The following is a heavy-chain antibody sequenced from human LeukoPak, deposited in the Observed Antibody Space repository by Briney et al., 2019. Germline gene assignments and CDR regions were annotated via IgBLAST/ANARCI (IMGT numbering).Heavy chain of an antibody. D-gene: IGHD2-15*01. Sequence: PSETLSFTCTVSGGSISSYYWSWIRQPPGKGLEWIGYIYYSGSTNYNPSLKSRVTISVDTSKNQFSLKLSSVTAADTAVYYCARHRVRWYLEGGMDVWGQGTTVTVSS. J-gene: IGHJ6*02. CDR3: ARHRVRWYLEGGMDV. CDR1: GGSISSYY. CDR2: IYYSGST. V-gene: IGHV4-59*01.